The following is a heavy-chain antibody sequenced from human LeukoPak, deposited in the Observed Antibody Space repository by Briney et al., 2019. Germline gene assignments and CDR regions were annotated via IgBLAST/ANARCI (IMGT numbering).Heavy chain of an antibody. CDR3: DTRGH. D-gene: IGHD3-10*01. V-gene: IGHV5-10-1*01. CDR1: GYSFTSQD. J-gene: IGHJ4*01. Sequence: PGESLKISCKASGYSFTSQDINWMRQMPGKGLEWMGKIQPSDSSTDYNPPFQGHVTFSVDKSITTAYLHWSSLEASDTAMYYCDTRGHWGHGTLVTVPS. CDR2: IQPSDSST.